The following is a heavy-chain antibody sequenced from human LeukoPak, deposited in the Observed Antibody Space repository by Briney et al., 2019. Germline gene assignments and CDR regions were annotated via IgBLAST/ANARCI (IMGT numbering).Heavy chain of an antibody. CDR3: AKVVDAWGVRLGELSL. CDR2: ISGSGGST. D-gene: IGHD3-16*02. CDR1: GFTFSSYA. Sequence: GGSLRLSCAASGFTFSSYAMSWVRQAPGKGLEWVSAISGSGGSTHYADSVKGRFTISRDNSKNTLYLQMNSLRAEDTAVYYCAKVVDAWGVRLGELSLWGQGTLVTVS. V-gene: IGHV3-23*01. J-gene: IGHJ4*02.